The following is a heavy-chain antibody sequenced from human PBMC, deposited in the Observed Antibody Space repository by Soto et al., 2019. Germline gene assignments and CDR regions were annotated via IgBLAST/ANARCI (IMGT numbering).Heavy chain of an antibody. V-gene: IGHV1-3*01. CDR1: GYTFTVYA. CDR3: ARRGAQFGELLAFTHNWLDP. Sequence: AAVRVSCKASGYTFTVYAMYWGRPAPGQRLEWSGWINAGNGNTKYSQKFQGRVTITRDTSASTAYMELSSLRSEDTAVYYCARRGAQFGELLAFTHNWLDPWGKGTLVTVSS. CDR2: INAGNGNT. D-gene: IGHD3-10*01. J-gene: IGHJ5*02.